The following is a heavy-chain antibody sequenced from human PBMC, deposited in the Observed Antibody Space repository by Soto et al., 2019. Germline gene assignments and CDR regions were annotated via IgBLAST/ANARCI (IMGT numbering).Heavy chain of an antibody. D-gene: IGHD3-22*01. CDR3: AREYYYENSGYYPRDY. CDR2: IIPIFGTA. V-gene: IGHV1-69*13. Sequence: GASVKVSCKASGGTFSSYAISWVRQAPGQGLEWMGAIIPIFGTANYAQKFQGRVTITADESTSTAYMELSSLRSEDTAVYYCAREYYYENSGYYPRDYWGQGPLVTVAS. CDR1: GGTFSSYA. J-gene: IGHJ4*02.